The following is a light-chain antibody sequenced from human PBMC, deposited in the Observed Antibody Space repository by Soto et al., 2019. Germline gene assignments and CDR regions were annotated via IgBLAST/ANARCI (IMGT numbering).Light chain of an antibody. J-gene: IGKJ4*01. CDR1: QDVSNN. V-gene: IGKV3-15*01. Sequence: ETVMTQSPATLSVSPGERATLSCRDSQDVSNNLAWYQQKPGQAPRLLIYGASTRATGIPARFSGSGSGTEFTLTIIRLQSEDFAVYYCQQYHNWPPFTFGGGTQVEIK. CDR3: QQYHNWPPFT. CDR2: GAS.